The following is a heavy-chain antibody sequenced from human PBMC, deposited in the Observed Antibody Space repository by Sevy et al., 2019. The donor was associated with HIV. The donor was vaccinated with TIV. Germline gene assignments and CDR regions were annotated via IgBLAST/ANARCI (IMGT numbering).Heavy chain of an antibody. CDR2: IRGSGDNT. V-gene: IGHV3-23*01. D-gene: IGHD3-16*01. CDR1: GFTFSSFA. CDR3: AKWIIMMILVLDAIDI. Sequence: GGSLRLSCAASGFTFSSFAMTWVRQAPGKGLEWVSGIRGSGDNTYYADSVKGRFNISRDNSKNKLNLQMNVLRAEDTAVYYCAKWIIMMILVLDAIDIWGQGTMVTVSS. J-gene: IGHJ3*02.